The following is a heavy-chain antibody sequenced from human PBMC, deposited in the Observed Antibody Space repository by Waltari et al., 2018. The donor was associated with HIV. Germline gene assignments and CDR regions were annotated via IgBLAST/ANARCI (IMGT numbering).Heavy chain of an antibody. V-gene: IGHV4-4*07. D-gene: IGHD4-17*01. J-gene: IGHJ4*02. CDR2: IYTSENT. CDR3: ARERDYSDTRALDY. CDR1: GPSISSSY. Sequence: QVQLQESGPGLVKPSGTLSLTCTVSGPSISSSYWRWPRQPAGKGLEWGGRIYTSENTHYNPSLKSRVTMSVDTSKNQFSLKLSSVTAADTAVYYCARERDYSDTRALDYWGQGTLVTVSS.